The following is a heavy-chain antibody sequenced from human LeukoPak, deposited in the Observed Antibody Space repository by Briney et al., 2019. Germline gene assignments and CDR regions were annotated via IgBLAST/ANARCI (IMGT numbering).Heavy chain of an antibody. J-gene: IGHJ3*02. V-gene: IGHV3-23*01. D-gene: IGHD2-2*02. CDR3: AKYTLRKFGETDAFDI. CDR1: GFTFSSYA. CDR2: ISGSGGST. Sequence: GGSLRLSCAASGFTFSSYAMSWVHQAPGKGLEWVSAISGSGGSTYYADSVKGRFTISRDNSKNTLYLQMNSLRAEDTAVYYCAKYTLRKFGETDAFDIWGQGTMVTVSS.